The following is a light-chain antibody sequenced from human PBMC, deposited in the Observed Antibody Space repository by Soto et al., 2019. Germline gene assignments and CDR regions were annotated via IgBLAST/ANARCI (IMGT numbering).Light chain of an antibody. J-gene: IGLJ2*01. Sequence: QAVVTQPPSASGTPGQRVTISCSGGSSNIGYSYVYWYQQVPGTAPKLLIQRNNQRPSGVPDRFSGSKSGTSASLAISGLRSEDEADYFCAAWDDSLRGVIFGRGTKLTVL. CDR2: RNN. CDR1: SSNIGYSY. V-gene: IGLV1-47*01. CDR3: AAWDDSLRGVI.